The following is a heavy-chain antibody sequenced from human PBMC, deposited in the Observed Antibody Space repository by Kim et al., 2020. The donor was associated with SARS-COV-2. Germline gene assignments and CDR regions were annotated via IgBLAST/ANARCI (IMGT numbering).Heavy chain of an antibody. CDR2: ISWNSGSI. J-gene: IGHJ5*02. D-gene: IGHD1-20*01. CDR1: GFTFDDYA. CDR3: AKGARRGITGTKDNWFDP. Sequence: GGSLRLSCAASGFTFDDYAMHWVRQAPGKGLEWVSGISWNSGSIGYADSVKGRFTISRDNSKNSLYLQMNSLRAEDTALYYCAKGARRGITGTKDNWFDPWGQGTLVTVSS. V-gene: IGHV3-9*01.